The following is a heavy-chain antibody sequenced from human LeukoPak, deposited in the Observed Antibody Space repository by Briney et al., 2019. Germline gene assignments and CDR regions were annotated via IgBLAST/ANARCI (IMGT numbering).Heavy chain of an antibody. CDR1: GGSISSYY. J-gene: IGHJ5*02. CDR2: FYTSGTT. Sequence: SETLSLTCTVSGGSISSYYWSWIRQPAGKGLEWIGRFYTSGTTNYNPSLKSRVTMSVDTSKNQFSLKLSSVTAADTAVYYCARQKAAAGSNWFDPWGQGTLVTVSS. D-gene: IGHD6-13*01. V-gene: IGHV4-4*07. CDR3: ARQKAAAGSNWFDP.